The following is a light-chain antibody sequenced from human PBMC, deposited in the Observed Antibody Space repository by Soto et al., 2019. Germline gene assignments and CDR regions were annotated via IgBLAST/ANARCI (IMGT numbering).Light chain of an antibody. V-gene: IGKV1-39*01. CDR1: QSVATY. Sequence: EIQMTQSPSSLSASVGDRVTITCRASQSVATYLNWYQQKPGKAPKLLIYAASTLHTGVPSRFSGSGSGTDFTLTISSLQREDFASYYCQQTYSTLLTFGGGTKVEIK. J-gene: IGKJ4*01. CDR3: QQTYSTLLT. CDR2: AAS.